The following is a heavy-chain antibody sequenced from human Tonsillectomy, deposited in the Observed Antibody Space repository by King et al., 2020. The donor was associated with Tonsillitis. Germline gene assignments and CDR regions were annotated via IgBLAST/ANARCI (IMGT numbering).Heavy chain of an antibody. CDR3: AKTFRSSNWHNNPWEY. V-gene: IGHV3-23*04. CDR2: ISGSGGST. J-gene: IGHJ4*02. Sequence: VQLVESGGGLVQPGGSLRLSCAASGFTFSHYAMNWVRQAPGKGLNWVSAISGSGGSTYFADSVKGRFTISRDNSKNTLYLQMNSLRAEDTAVYYCAKTFRSSNWHNNPWEYWGQGTQVTVSS. CDR1: GFTFSHYA. D-gene: IGHD1/OR15-1a*01.